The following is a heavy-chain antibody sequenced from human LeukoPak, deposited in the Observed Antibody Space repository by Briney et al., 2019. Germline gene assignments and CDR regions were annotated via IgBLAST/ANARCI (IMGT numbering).Heavy chain of an antibody. Sequence: GGSLRLSCAASGFTFSTYWMHWVRQAPGKGLVWVSHINTDGSSATYADSVKGRFTISRDNAKNTLYLQMNSLRPEDTAVYYCARDVLRWGQGILVTVSS. CDR2: INTDGSSA. CDR3: ARDVLR. CDR1: GFTFSTYW. J-gene: IGHJ4*02. V-gene: IGHV3-74*01. D-gene: IGHD5/OR15-5a*01.